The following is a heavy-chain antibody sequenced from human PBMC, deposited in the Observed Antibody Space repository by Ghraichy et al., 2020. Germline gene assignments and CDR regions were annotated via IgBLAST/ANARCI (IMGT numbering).Heavy chain of an antibody. CDR3: ARDYYDSSGYFDY. D-gene: IGHD3-22*01. CDR1: GFTVSSNY. V-gene: IGHV3-53*01. J-gene: IGHJ4*02. CDR2: IYSGGST. Sequence: GGSLRLSCAASGFTVSSNYMSWVRQAPGKGLEWVSVIYSGGSTYYADSVKGRFTISRDNSKNTLYLQMNSLRAEDTAVYYCARDYYDSSGYFDYWGQGTLVTVSS.